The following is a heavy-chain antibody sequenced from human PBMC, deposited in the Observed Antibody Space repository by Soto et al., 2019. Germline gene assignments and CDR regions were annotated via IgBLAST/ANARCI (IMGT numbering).Heavy chain of an antibody. Sequence: SETLSLTCTVSGGSISSSSYYWGWIRQPPGKGLEWIGSIYYSGSTYYNPSLKSRVTISVDTSKNQFSLKLSSVTAADTAVYYCASQRNYDFWSGYYGGGWADSYYGMDVWGQGTTVTVSS. D-gene: IGHD3-3*01. CDR1: GGSISSSSYY. CDR2: IYYSGST. V-gene: IGHV4-39*01. CDR3: ASQRNYDFWSGYYGGGWADSYYGMDV. J-gene: IGHJ6*02.